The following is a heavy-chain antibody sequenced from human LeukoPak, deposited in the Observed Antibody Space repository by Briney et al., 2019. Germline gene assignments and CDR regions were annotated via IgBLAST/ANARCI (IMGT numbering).Heavy chain of an antibody. CDR2: LNLNGRNT. D-gene: IGHD6-13*01. Sequence: GGSLRLSCAASGFTFSDYWMTWLRQAPGKGLMWVSRLNLNGRNTDYADSVKGRFTISRDNAKNTLYLQMNSLRAEDTAVYYCARDKIAAAGTDYYYAMDVWGRGTTVTVSS. J-gene: IGHJ6*02. CDR1: GFTFSDYW. CDR3: ARDKIAAAGTDYYYAMDV. V-gene: IGHV3-74*01.